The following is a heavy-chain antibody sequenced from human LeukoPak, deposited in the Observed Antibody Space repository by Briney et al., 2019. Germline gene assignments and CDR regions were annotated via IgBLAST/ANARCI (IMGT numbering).Heavy chain of an antibody. CDR2: IYPGDSDT. J-gene: IGHJ6*02. CDR1: GYSFATHW. Sequence: KPGESLKISCKGSGYSFATHWIGWVHQMPGKGLEWMGIIYPGDSDTRYSPSFRGQVTISVDKSISTAYLQWSSLKASDTAMYYCARRFSYYYYGMDVWGQGTTVTVSS. V-gene: IGHV5-51*07. CDR3: ARRFSYYYYGMDV.